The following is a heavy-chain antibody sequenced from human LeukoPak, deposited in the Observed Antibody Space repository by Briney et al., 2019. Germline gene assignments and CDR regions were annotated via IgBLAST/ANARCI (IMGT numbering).Heavy chain of an antibody. CDR1: GGSFSGYY. D-gene: IGHD3-16*01. Sequence: PSETLSLTCAVYGGSFSGYYWSWIRQPPGKGLEWIGEINHSGSTNYNPSLKSRVTISVDTSKNQFSLKLSSVTAADTAVYYCAREGKGEQAGLFDYWGQGTLVTVSS. CDR2: INHSGST. J-gene: IGHJ4*02. V-gene: IGHV4-34*01. CDR3: AREGKGEQAGLFDY.